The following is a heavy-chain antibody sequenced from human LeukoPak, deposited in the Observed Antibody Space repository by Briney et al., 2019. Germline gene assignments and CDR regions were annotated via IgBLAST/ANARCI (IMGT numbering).Heavy chain of an antibody. V-gene: IGHV3-33*01. CDR2: IWYDGSKT. J-gene: IGHJ4*02. CDR1: GFPFRNYG. CDR3: ARAPYTTGRSFYFDS. Sequence: GGSLRLSCAASGFPFRNYGMHWVRQAPGKGLEWVAIIWYDGSKTYYADFVKGRFTISRDNLSNTLYLQMNSLRAEDTALYFCARAPYTTGRSFYFDSWGQGTLVTVSA. D-gene: IGHD2-2*02.